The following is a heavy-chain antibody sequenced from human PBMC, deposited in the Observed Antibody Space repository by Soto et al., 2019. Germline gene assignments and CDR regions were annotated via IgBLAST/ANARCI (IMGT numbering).Heavy chain of an antibody. CDR2: MNPNSGNT. CDR3: ARMATSGTLNWFDP. J-gene: IGHJ5*02. V-gene: IGHV1-8*01. CDR1: GYTFGNND. Sequence: WASVKVSCKASGYTFGNNDISWVRQATGQGLEWMGWMNPNSGNTGYAQKFQGRVSMTRNTSITTAYLELSSLRSDDTAIYYCARMATSGTLNWFDPWGQGTLVTVSS.